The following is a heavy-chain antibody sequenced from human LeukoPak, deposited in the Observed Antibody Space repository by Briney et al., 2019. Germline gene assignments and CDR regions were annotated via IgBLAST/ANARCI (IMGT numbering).Heavy chain of an antibody. CDR3: AKDQGELRFDP. CDR1: GFPFSSYG. CDR2: INSSGGIA. Sequence: GGSLGLSCGTSGFPFSSYGMTWVRQAPGKGLEWVSSINSSGGIAYYADSVKGRFTISRDNSRNTPFLQMNSLRAEDTAIYYCAKDQGELRFDPWGQGTLVTVSS. V-gene: IGHV3-23*01. J-gene: IGHJ5*02. D-gene: IGHD1-26*01.